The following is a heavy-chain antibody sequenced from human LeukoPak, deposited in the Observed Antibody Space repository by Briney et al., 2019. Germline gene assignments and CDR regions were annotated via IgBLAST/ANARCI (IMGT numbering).Heavy chain of an antibody. CDR2: IYYSGTT. Sequence: PSETLSLTCTVSGGSISSYYWSWIRQPPGKGLEWIGYIYYSGTTNYNPSLKSRVTISTDTPKNQTSLKLSSVIAADTAVYYCARGLVDNKYYYGMDVWGQGTTVTVSS. D-gene: IGHD3-9*01. CDR1: GGSISSYY. J-gene: IGHJ6*02. CDR3: ARGLVDNKYYYGMDV. V-gene: IGHV4-59*01.